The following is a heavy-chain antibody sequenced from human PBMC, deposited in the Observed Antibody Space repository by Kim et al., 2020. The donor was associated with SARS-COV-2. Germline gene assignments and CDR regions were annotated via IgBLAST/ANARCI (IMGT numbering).Heavy chain of an antibody. Sequence: SETLSLTCTVSGDSISSYYWSWIRQPAGKGLEWIGRIYTSGTTNYNPSLKSRVSMSLDTSKNHFSLKLSSATAADTAVYYCARDCRPATAAGSGCFDPWG. CDR3: ARDCRPATAAGSGCFDP. CDR2: IYTSGTT. D-gene: IGHD6-13*01. CDR1: GDSISSYY. V-gene: IGHV4-4*07. J-gene: IGHJ5*02.